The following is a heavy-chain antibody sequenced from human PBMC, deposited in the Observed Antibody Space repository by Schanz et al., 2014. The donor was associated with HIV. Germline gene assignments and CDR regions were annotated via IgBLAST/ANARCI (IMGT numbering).Heavy chain of an antibody. V-gene: IGHV3-23*03. CDR1: GFTFSSYA. CDR3: ARERYCTNGVCRVYGMGV. D-gene: IGHD2-8*01. J-gene: IGHJ6*02. CDR2: INNRANSI. Sequence: EVQLLESGGGLVQPGGSLRLSCAASGFTFSSYAMSWVRQTPGKGLEWVSFINNRANSIFYADSVRGRFTVSRDNAKNSLYLQMNSLRAEDTAVYYCARERYCTNGVCRVYGMGVWGQGATVTVSS.